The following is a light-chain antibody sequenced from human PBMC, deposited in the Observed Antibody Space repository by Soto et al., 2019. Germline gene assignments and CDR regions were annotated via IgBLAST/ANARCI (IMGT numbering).Light chain of an antibody. CDR3: QQFNTFSFT. Sequence: DIQMTQSPSTLSASVGDRVTITCRASQSVNTWLAWYQQKPGQAPKPLIYDASSLESGVPSRFSGSGSGTEFTLTISSLQPDDFATYYCQQFNTFSFTFGQGTRLEIK. V-gene: IGKV1-5*01. CDR1: QSVNTW. J-gene: IGKJ5*01. CDR2: DAS.